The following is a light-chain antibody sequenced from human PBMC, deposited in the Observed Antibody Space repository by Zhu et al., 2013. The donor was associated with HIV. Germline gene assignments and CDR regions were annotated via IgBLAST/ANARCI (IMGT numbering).Light chain of an antibody. J-gene: IGLJ1*01. CDR3: CSYAGAYTYV. V-gene: IGLV2-11*01. Sequence: QSALTQPRSVSGSPGQSVTISCTGTRSDVGAYNSVSWYQQYPGKAPKLMIYDVNKRPSGVPDRFSGSKSGNTASLTISGLQAEDEAAYYCCSYAGAYTYVFGSGTEVTVI. CDR2: DVN. CDR1: RSDVGAYNS.